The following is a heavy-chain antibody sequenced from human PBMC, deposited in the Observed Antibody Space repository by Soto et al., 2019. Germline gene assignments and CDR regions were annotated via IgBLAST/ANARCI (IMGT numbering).Heavy chain of an antibody. CDR2: IGTAGDT. CDR1: GFTFSSYD. J-gene: IGHJ6*02. CDR3: ARVFSGWPHRGGYGMDV. D-gene: IGHD6-19*01. V-gene: IGHV3-13*01. Sequence: GGSLGLSCAASGFTFSSYDMHWVRQATGKGLEWVSAIGTAGDTYYPGSVTGRFTISGENAKNSLYLQMNSLRAGDTAVYYCARVFSGWPHRGGYGMDVWGQGTTVTV.